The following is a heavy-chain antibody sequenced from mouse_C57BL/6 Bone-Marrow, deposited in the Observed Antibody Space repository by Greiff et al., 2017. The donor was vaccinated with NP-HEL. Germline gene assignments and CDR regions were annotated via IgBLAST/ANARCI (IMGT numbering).Heavy chain of an antibody. Sequence: EVQLQQSGAELVRPGASVKLSCTVSGFNIKDDYMHWVKQRPEQGLEWIGWIDPGNGDTEYASQFQGKATITASTSSNTAYLQLSRLRSEDTAVYYCTTGGSSPYAMDYWGQGTSVTVSS. CDR2: IDPGNGDT. CDR1: GFNIKDDY. CDR3: TTGGSSPYAMDY. V-gene: IGHV14-4*01. D-gene: IGHD1-1*01. J-gene: IGHJ4*01.